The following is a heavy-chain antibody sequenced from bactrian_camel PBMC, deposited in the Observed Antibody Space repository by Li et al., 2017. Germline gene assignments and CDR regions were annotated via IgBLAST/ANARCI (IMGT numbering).Heavy chain of an antibody. D-gene: IGHD2*01. V-gene: IGHV3S26*01. J-gene: IGHJ6*01. CDR2: SIGRDVRR. CDR3: VRDGVDFRVVVTGTTFGY. CDR1: GYPIRPVHC. Sequence: HVQLVESGGGSVQAGRSLRLSCVYAGYPIRPVHCMAWFRQAPGKGREGIASIGRDVRRLYADGVEGRFTISRDNDRNTLYLQMNSLKPEDTAVYYCVRDGVDFRVVVTGTTFGYWGQGTQVTVS.